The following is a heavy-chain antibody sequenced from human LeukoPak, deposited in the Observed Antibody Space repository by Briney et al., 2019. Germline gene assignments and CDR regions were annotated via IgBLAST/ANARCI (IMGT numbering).Heavy chain of an antibody. D-gene: IGHD4-17*01. V-gene: IGHV3-9*03. CDR3: AKDISDGGYFDL. CDR1: GFTFDDYA. CDR2: ISWNSGSI. Sequence: GGSLRLSCAASGFTFDDYAMHWVRQARGKGLEWVSGISWNSGSIGYADSVKGRFTISRDNAKNSLYLQMNSLRAEDMALYYCAKDISDGGYFDLWGRGTLVTVSS. J-gene: IGHJ2*01.